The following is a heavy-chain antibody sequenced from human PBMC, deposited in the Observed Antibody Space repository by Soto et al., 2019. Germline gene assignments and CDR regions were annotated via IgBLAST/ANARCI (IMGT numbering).Heavy chain of an antibody. CDR2: IYSGGST. D-gene: IGHD3-10*01. V-gene: IGHV3-66*01. CDR1: GLTVSSNY. CDR3: ARDFYYYGSGTMGGYFDY. Sequence: EVQLVESGGGLVQPGGSLRLSCAASGLTVSSNYMSWVRQAPGKGLEWGSVIYSGGSTYYADSVKGRFTISRDNSKNTLYLQMNSLRAEDTAVYYCARDFYYYGSGTMGGYFDYWGQGTLVTVSS. J-gene: IGHJ4*02.